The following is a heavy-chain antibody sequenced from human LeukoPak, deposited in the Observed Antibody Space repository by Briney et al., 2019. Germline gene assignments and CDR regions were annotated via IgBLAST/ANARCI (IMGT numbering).Heavy chain of an antibody. CDR2: ISYDGTNK. D-gene: IGHD6-19*01. Sequence: GGSLSLSCAASGFTFSSYAMSWVRQAPGKGLEWVAVISYDGTNKYYADSMKGRFTISRDNSKNTLYLQMNSLRADDTAVYYCASLAAVAGTGDYWGQGTLVTVSS. J-gene: IGHJ4*02. CDR3: ASLAAVAGTGDY. V-gene: IGHV3-30-3*01. CDR1: GFTFSSYA.